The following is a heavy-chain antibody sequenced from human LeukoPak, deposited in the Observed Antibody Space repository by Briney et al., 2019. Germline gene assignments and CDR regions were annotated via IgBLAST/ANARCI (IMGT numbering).Heavy chain of an antibody. CDR1: GFTFSSYP. D-gene: IGHD6-13*01. Sequence: GGSLRLSCAGSGFTFSSYPMTWVRQAPGKGLDLVSTIDTSGNTDYADSVKGRFTISRGNSRNTLYLQMNSLRAEDTAVYFCAKYSRPSSRVFDYWGQGTLATVSP. J-gene: IGHJ4*02. CDR3: AKYSRPSSRVFDY. CDR2: IDTSGNT. V-gene: IGHV3-23*01.